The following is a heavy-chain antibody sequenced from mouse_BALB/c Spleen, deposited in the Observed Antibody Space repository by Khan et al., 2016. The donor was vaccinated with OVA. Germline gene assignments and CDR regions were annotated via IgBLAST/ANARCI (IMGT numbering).Heavy chain of an antibody. CDR2: IDPENGDT. V-gene: IGHV14-4*02. Sequence: EVQLQESGAELVRSGASVKLSCTASGFNIKDYYLHWVKQRPKQGLEWIGWIDPENGDTEYAPKFQGKATMTADTSSNTAYLQLSSLTSEDTAVYCCNRADVRFAYWGQGTLVTVSA. J-gene: IGHJ3*01. CDR3: NRADVRFAY. CDR1: GFNIKDYY. D-gene: IGHD3-3*01.